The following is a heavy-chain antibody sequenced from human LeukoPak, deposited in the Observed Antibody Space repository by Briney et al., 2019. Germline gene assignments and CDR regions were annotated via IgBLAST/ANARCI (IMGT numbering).Heavy chain of an antibody. CDR1: GGSISSYY. CDR3: ARGSSGGSGYYYGMDV. J-gene: IGHJ6*02. V-gene: IGHV4-4*07. D-gene: IGHD6-19*01. Sequence: SDTLSLTCTVAGGSISSYYWSWIRQPAGKGLEWIGRIYTSGSTNYNPSLKSRVTMSVDTCKNQVSLKLSSVTAADTGVYYCARGSSGGSGYYYGMDVWGQGTTVTVSS. CDR2: IYTSGST.